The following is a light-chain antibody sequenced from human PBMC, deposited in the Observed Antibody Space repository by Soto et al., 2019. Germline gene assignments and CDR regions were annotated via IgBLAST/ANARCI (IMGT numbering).Light chain of an antibody. CDR2: EVT. Sequence: QSALTQPASVSGSPGQSITISCTGTSSDVGSYNLVSWYQQHPGKAPKLMIYEVTERPSGVSDRISGSKSGNTASLTFSGLQAEDEADYYCCSYAGRITLVFGGGTSSPS. V-gene: IGLV2-23*02. J-gene: IGLJ2*01. CDR1: SSDVGSYNL. CDR3: CSYAGRITLV.